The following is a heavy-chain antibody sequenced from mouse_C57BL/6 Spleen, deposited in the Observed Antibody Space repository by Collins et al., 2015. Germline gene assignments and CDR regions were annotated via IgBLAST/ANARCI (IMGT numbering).Heavy chain of an antibody. CDR3: ARYDYYAMDY. V-gene: IGHV3-8*02. J-gene: IGHJ4*01. Sequence: NPSLKSRISITRDTSKNQYYLQLNSVTTEDTATYYCARYDYYAMDYWGQGTSVTVSS.